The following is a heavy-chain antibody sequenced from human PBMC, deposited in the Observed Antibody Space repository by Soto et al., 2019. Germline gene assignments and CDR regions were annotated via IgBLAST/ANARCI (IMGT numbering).Heavy chain of an antibody. CDR2: ISYDGSNK. J-gene: IGHJ6*02. V-gene: IGHV3-30*18. Sequence: QVQLVESGGGVVQPGRSLRLSCAASGFTFSSYGMHWVRQAPGKGLEWVAVISYDGSNKYYADSVKGRFTISRDNSKNTLYLQMNSLRAEDTAVYYCAKLDAIAAAGPYYYYGMDVWGQGTTVTVSS. CDR1: GFTFSSYG. D-gene: IGHD6-13*01. CDR3: AKLDAIAAAGPYYYYGMDV.